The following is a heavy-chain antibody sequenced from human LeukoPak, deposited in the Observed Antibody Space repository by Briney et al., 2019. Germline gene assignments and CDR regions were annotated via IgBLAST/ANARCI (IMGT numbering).Heavy chain of an antibody. CDR2: ISISSSTI. D-gene: IGHD3-22*01. CDR3: AREVGGGGTYEYYYDGSGHHFDY. J-gene: IGHJ4*02. V-gene: IGHV3-48*01. Sequence: GGSLRLSCAASGFTFSSYSMNWVRQAPGKGLEWVSYISISSSTIYYADSVKGRFTISRDNAKNSLYLQMNSLRAEDTAVYYCAREVGGGGTYEYYYDGSGHHFDYWGQGTLVTVSS. CDR1: GFTFSSYS.